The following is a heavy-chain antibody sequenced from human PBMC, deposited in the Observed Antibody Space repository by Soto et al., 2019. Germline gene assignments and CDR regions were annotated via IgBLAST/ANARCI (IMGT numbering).Heavy chain of an antibody. J-gene: IGHJ4*02. D-gene: IGHD3-22*01. CDR3: STHYDSRGYYFLDY. CDR2: IKSKTDGGTT. V-gene: IGHV3-15*07. CDR1: GFTFSNAW. Sequence: GGSLRLSCAASGFTFSNAWMNWVRQAPGKGLEWVGRIKSKTDGGTTDYAAPVKDRFTISRDDSKDTLYLQMNSLKIEDSAVYFCSTHYDSRGYYFLDYWGLGTLVTVSS.